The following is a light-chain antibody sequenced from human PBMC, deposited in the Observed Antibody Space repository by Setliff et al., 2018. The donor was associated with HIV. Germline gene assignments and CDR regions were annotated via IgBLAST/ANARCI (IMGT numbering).Light chain of an antibody. CDR1: SSDVGSYNL. J-gene: IGLJ2*01. Sequence: QSVLTQPAPVSGSPGQSITISCTGTSSDVGSYNLVSWYQQHPGRAPILMIYEVSKRPSGVSNRFSGSKSGNTASLTISGLQADDETDYYCCSYAGSAYVIFGGGTKVTVL. V-gene: IGLV2-23*02. CDR2: EVS. CDR3: CSYAGSAYVI.